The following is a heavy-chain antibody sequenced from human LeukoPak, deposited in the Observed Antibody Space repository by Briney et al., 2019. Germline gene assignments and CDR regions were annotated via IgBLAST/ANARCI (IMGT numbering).Heavy chain of an antibody. D-gene: IGHD6-19*01. V-gene: IGHV4-31*03. CDR1: GGSISSGGYH. CDR2: IYYSGST. J-gene: IGHJ4*02. Sequence: SETLSLTCTVSGGSISSGGYHWSWIRQHPGKGLEWIGYIYYSGSTYYNPSLKSRVTISVDTSKNQFSLKLSSVTAADTAVYYCARAKGPGYSSGWYLDYWGQGTLVTVSS. CDR3: ARAKGPGYSSGWYLDY.